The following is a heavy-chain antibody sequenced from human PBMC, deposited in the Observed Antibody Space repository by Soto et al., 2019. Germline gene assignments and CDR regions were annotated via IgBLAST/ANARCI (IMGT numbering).Heavy chain of an antibody. V-gene: IGHV2-5*02. CDR3: AHRVLRTVFGLVTTTAIYFDF. D-gene: IGHD3-3*01. J-gene: IGHJ4*02. Sequence: QITLNESGPTVVRPTETLTLTCRFSGFSLTTSGVGVGWIRQSPGKAPEGLALIYWDDDKRYSASLKSRLPITKDTSKNQVVLTVSDLDPTDTATYYCAHRVLRTVFGLVTTTAIYFDFWGQGTPVAVSS. CDR2: IYWDDDK. CDR1: GFSLTTSGVG.